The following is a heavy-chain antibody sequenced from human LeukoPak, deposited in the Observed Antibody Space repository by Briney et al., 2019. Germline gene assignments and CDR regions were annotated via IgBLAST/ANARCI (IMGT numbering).Heavy chain of an antibody. CDR3: ARRNRDYYYGMDV. V-gene: IGHV4-59*08. Sequence: SETLSLTCTVSGGSISNYYWSWIRQPPGKGLEWIGYIYYSGNTNYNPSLKSRVTISVDTSKNHFSLKLTSVTAADTAVYYCARRNRDYYYGMDVWGQGTTVTVSS. J-gene: IGHJ6*02. CDR2: IYYSGNT. D-gene: IGHD1-14*01. CDR1: GGSISNYY.